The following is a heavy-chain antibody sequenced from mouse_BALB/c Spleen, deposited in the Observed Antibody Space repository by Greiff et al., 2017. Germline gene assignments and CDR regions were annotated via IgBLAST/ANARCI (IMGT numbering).Heavy chain of an antibody. V-gene: IGHV3-2*02. CDR1: GYSITSDYA. J-gene: IGHJ2*01. CDR2: ISYSGST. D-gene: IGHD1-2*01. Sequence: EVQLVESGPGLVKPSQSLSLTCTVTGYSITSDYAWNWIRQFPGNKLEWMGYISYSGSTSYNPSLKSRISITRDTSKNQFFLQLNSVTTEDTATYYCARDDYGLDYWGQGTTLTVSS. CDR3: ARDDYGLDY.